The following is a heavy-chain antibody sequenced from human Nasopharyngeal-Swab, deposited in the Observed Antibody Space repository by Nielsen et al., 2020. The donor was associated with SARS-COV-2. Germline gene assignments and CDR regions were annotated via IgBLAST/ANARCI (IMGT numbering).Heavy chain of an antibody. Sequence: ASVKVSCKASGGTFSSYAISWVRQAPGQGLEWMGWISAYNGNTNYAQKLQGRVTMTTDTSTSTAYMELRSLRSDDTAVYYCARVDTAMAASDYWGQGTLVTVSS. D-gene: IGHD5-18*01. CDR2: ISAYNGNT. CDR3: ARVDTAMAASDY. CDR1: GGTFSSYA. V-gene: IGHV1-18*01. J-gene: IGHJ4*02.